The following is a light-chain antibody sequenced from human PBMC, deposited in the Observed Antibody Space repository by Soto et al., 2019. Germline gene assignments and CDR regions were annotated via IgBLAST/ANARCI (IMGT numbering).Light chain of an antibody. J-gene: IGLJ2*01. CDR1: SSDIGGYNY. CDR2: ANN. CDR3: QSYDSSLSYVV. V-gene: IGLV2-14*01. Sequence: QSALTQPASVSGSPGQSITISCTGTSSDIGGYNYVSWYQQHPGTAPKPLIYANNNRPSGVPDRFSGSKSGTSASLAITGLQAEDEADYYCQSYDSSLSYVVFGGGTQLTVL.